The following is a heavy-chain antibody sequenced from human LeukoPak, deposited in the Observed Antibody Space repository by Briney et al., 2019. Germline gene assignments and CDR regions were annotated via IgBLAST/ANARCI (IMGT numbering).Heavy chain of an antibody. D-gene: IGHD6-13*01. Sequence: GESLQISCKGSGYSFTNYWIGWVRQMPGKGLEWMGIIYPGDSDTRYSPSFQGQVTISADKSISTAYLQWSSLKASDTAMYYCARSIAAAGNTFDYWGQGTLVTVSS. CDR1: GYSFTNYW. V-gene: IGHV5-51*01. J-gene: IGHJ4*02. CDR2: IYPGDSDT. CDR3: ARSIAAAGNTFDY.